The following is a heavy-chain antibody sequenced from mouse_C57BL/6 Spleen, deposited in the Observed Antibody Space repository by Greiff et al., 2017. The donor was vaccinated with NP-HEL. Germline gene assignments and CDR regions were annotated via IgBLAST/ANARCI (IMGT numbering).Heavy chain of an antibody. D-gene: IGHD1-1*01. CDR3: ARREDYGSSYGFAY. CDR2: IDPSDSYT. Sequence: VQLQQSGAELVKPGASVKLSCKASGYTFTSYWMQWVKQRPGQGLEWIGEIDPSDSYTNYNQKFKGKATLTVDTSSSTAYMQLSSLTSEDSAVYYCARREDYGSSYGFAYWGQRTLVTVSA. CDR1: GYTFTSYW. J-gene: IGHJ3*01. V-gene: IGHV1-50*01.